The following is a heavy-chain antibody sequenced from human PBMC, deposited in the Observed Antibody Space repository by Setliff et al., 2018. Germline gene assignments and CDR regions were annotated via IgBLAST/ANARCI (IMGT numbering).Heavy chain of an antibody. V-gene: IGHV4-39*01. CDR1: GGSISSSSHY. D-gene: IGHD1-26*01. CDR2: ISYSGTT. CDR3: AAPGGGSYRF. J-gene: IGHJ4*02. Sequence: SETLSLTCTVSGGSISSSSHYWGWLRQPPGKGLEWIGSISYSGTTYHNRSLRSRVTISIDTSKNQFSLKVTSVTAADTAVYYCAAPGGGSYRFWGQGTLVTVSS.